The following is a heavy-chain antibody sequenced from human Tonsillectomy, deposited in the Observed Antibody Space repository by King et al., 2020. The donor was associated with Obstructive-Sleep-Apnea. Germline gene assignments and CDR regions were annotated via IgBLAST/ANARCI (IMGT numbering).Heavy chain of an antibody. D-gene: IGHD6-19*01. CDR2: ISYDGSNK. J-gene: IGHJ5*02. CDR3: AGGLYSRGWGGYNWFDP. CDR1: GFTFSSYA. V-gene: IGHV3-30*04. Sequence: VQLVESGGGVVQPGRSLRLSCAASGFTFSSYAMHWVRQAPGKGLEWVAVISYDGSNKYYADSVKGRFTISRDNSKNTLYLQMNSLRAEDTAVYYCAGGLYSRGWGGYNWFDPWGQGTLVTVSS.